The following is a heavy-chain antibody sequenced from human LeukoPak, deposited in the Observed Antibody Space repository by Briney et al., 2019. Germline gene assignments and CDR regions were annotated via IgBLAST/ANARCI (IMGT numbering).Heavy chain of an antibody. CDR3: AREGTTGWAF. D-gene: IGHD1-1*01. J-gene: IGHJ4*02. Sequence: GGSLRLSCAASEFTVSSDYMSWVRQAPGKGLEWVSVIYSGGSTYYADSVKGRFTISRHNSKNTLYLQMNSLRGEDTAVYFCAREGTTGWAFWGQGTLVTVSS. V-gene: IGHV3-53*04. CDR2: IYSGGST. CDR1: EFTVSSDY.